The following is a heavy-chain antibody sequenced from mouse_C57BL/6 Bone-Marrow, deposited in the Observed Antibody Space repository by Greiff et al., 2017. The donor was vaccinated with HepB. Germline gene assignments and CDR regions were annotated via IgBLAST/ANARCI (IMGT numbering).Heavy chain of an antibody. CDR3: ARPTDGYYAMDY. V-gene: IGHV5-12*01. CDR1: GFTFSDYY. Sequence: EVQRVESGGGLVQPGGSLKLSCAASGFTFSDYYMYWVRQTPEKRLEWVAYISNGGGSTYYPDTVKGRFTISRDNAKNTLYLQMSRLKSEDTAMYYCARPTDGYYAMDYWGQGTSVTVSS. J-gene: IGHJ4*01. D-gene: IGHD2-3*01. CDR2: ISNGGGST.